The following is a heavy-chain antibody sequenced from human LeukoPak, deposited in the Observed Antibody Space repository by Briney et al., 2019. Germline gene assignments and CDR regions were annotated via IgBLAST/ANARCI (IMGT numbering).Heavy chain of an antibody. CDR1: GLSFSYYW. Sequence: PGGSLRLSCAASGLSFSYYWMSWVRQAPGKGLEWVSAISGSGGSTYYADSVKGRFTISRDNSKNTLYLQMNSLRAEDTAVYYCAKGSVLLRFDPWGQGTLVTVSS. CDR2: ISGSGGST. CDR3: AKGSVLLRFDP. V-gene: IGHV3-23*01. D-gene: IGHD3-10*01. J-gene: IGHJ5*02.